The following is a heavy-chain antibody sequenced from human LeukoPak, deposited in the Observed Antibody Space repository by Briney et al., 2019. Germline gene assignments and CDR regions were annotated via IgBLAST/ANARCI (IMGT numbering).Heavy chain of an antibody. V-gene: IGHV3-7*01. CDR1: GFTFATDW. D-gene: IGHD3-22*01. J-gene: IGHJ4*01. CDR3: ATSAHSSGND. Sequence: GGSLRLSCAVSGFTFATDWMSWVRQAPGKGLECVANINPDGSQKYYLDSVKGRFTISRDNAKNALYLEMNSLRAEDTALYYRATSAHSSGNDWGHGTLVTVSS. CDR2: INPDGSQK.